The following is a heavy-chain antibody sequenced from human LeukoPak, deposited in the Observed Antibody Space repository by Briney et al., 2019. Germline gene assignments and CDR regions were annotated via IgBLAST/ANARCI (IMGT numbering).Heavy chain of an antibody. Sequence: GRSLRLSCAASGFTFSSYGMHWVRQAPGKGLEWVADIWYDGSNKYYADSVKGGFTISRDNSKNTLYLQMNSLRAEDTAVYYCARSWSGFGELLSYFDYWGQGTLVTVSS. J-gene: IGHJ4*02. CDR3: ARSWSGFGELLSYFDY. D-gene: IGHD3-10*01. CDR1: GFTFSSYG. V-gene: IGHV3-33*01. CDR2: IWYDGSNK.